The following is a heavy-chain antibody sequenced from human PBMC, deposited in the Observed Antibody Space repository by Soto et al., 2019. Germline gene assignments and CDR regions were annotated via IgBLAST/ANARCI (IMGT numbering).Heavy chain of an antibody. J-gene: IGHJ4*02. CDR1: GFTFSSYG. CDR3: ARVYSGYDFPVGGDIYYFDY. CDR2: IWYDGSNK. Sequence: GGSLRLSCAASGFTFSSYGMHWVRQAPGKGLEWVAVIWYDGSNKYYADSVKGRFTISRDNSKNTLYLQMNSLRAEETAVYYCARVYSGYDFPVGGDIYYFDYWGQGTLVTVSS. V-gene: IGHV3-33*01. D-gene: IGHD5-12*01.